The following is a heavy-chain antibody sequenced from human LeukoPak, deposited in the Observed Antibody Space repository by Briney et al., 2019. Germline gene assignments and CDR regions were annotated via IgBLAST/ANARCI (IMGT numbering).Heavy chain of an antibody. Sequence: SGRSLRLSCVASAFTFRDYTMHWVRQAPGKGLEWVALILSDGRNNYYADSVKGRFTISRDNSINTLYLQMNSLRAEDTAVYYCARDFGYSNGHRLDYWGQGTLVTVSS. CDR1: AFTFRDYT. CDR3: ARDFGYSNGHRLDY. CDR2: ILSDGRNN. J-gene: IGHJ4*02. V-gene: IGHV3-30-3*01. D-gene: IGHD6-19*01.